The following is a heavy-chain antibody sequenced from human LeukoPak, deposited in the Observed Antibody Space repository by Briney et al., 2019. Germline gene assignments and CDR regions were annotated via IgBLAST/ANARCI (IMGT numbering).Heavy chain of an antibody. CDR3: ASGYGSGSPIP. CDR1: EFTFSSYS. V-gene: IGHV3-21*01. J-gene: IGHJ5*02. CDR2: ISSSSSYI. Sequence: GGSLRLSCAASEFTFSSYSMNWVRQAPGKGLEWVSSISSSSSYIYYADSVKGRFTISRDNAKNSLYLQMNSLRAEDTAVYYCASGYGSGSPIPWGQGTLVTVSS. D-gene: IGHD3-10*01.